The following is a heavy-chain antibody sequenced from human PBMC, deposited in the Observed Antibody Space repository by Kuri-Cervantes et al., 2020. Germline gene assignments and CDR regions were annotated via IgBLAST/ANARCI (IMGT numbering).Heavy chain of an antibody. V-gene: IGHV1-69*13. CDR1: GGTFSSYA. Sequence: SVKVSCKASGGTFSSYAISWVRQAPGQGLEWMGGIIPIFGTANYAQKFQGRVTITADESASTAYMELSSLRSEDTAVYYCASGNSGSFVFDYWGQGTLVTVSS. CDR2: IIPIFGTA. CDR3: ASGNSGSFVFDY. J-gene: IGHJ4*02. D-gene: IGHD1-26*01.